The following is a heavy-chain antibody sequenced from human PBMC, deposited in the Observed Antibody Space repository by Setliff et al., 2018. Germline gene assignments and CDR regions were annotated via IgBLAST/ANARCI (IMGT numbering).Heavy chain of an antibody. CDR2: VDRSGNT. CDR1: GDSISRSTYY. D-gene: IGHD2-8*02. V-gene: IGHV4-39*01. Sequence: KASETLSLTCTLSGDSISRSTYYWGWIRQSPGKGLDWIGTVDRSGNTFYNPSLNSRVTISVDTSKNQFSLKLSSVTAADTAVYYCVRALLWSGEGRFDPWGQGTLVTVSS. J-gene: IGHJ5*02. CDR3: VRALLWSGEGRFDP.